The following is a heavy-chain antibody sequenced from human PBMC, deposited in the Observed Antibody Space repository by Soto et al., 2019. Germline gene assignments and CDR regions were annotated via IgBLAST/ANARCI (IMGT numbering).Heavy chain of an antibody. J-gene: IGHJ4*02. V-gene: IGHV1-8*01. Sequence: ASVKVSCKASGYTFTSYGINWVRQATGQGLEWMGWMNPNSGNTGYAQKFQGRVTMTRNTSISTAYMELSSLRSEDTAVYYCARAAIAVAGDFDYWGQGTLVTVSS. CDR1: GYTFTSYG. D-gene: IGHD6-19*01. CDR2: MNPNSGNT. CDR3: ARAAIAVAGDFDY.